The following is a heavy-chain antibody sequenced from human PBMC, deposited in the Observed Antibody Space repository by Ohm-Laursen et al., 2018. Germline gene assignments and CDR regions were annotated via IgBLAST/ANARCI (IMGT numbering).Heavy chain of an antibody. V-gene: IGHV3-74*01. Sequence: SLRLSCAASGFTFSSCWMHWVRQAPGEGLVWVSRINSNGRSTSYADSVKGRFTISRDNAKNTVYLYMNSLRADDTAVYYCARVEMATIIAFDIWGQGTMVTVSS. CDR3: ARVEMATIIAFDI. J-gene: IGHJ3*02. D-gene: IGHD5-24*01. CDR2: INSNGRST. CDR1: GFTFSSCW.